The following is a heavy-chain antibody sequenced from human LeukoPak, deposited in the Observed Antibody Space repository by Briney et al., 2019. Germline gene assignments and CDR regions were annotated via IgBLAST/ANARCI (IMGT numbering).Heavy chain of an antibody. Sequence: GESLKISCKGSGYSFITYWIGWVRQMPGKGLEWMGTIYPGDSDTRYSPSFQGQVTISADKSISTAYLQWSSLKASDTAMYYCARAHDSSGYSVYGIDVWGQGTTVTVSS. CDR3: ARAHDSSGYSVYGIDV. CDR2: IYPGDSDT. CDR1: GYSFITYW. D-gene: IGHD3-22*01. V-gene: IGHV5-51*01. J-gene: IGHJ6*02.